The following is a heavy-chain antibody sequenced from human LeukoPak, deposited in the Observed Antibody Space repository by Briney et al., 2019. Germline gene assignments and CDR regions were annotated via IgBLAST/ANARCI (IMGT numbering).Heavy chain of an antibody. CDR1: GFTVSSNY. J-gene: IGHJ4*02. Sequence: TGGSLRLSCAASGFTVSSNYMSWVRQAPGKGLEWVSVIYSGGSTYYADSVKGRFTISRDNSKNTLYLQMNSLRAEDTAVYYCARDAVHQTTGGFDYWGQGTLVTVSS. D-gene: IGHD7-27*01. CDR3: ARDAVHQTTGGFDY. CDR2: IYSGGST. V-gene: IGHV3-53*01.